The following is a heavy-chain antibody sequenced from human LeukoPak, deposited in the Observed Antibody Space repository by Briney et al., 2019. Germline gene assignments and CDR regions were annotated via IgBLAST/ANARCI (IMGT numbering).Heavy chain of an antibody. CDR1: GYNFATYW. D-gene: IGHD3-9*01. J-gene: IGHJ6*03. Sequence: GESLKISCKASGYNFATYWIAWVRQMPGKGLEWVAIIFPADSETKYSPSFRGQVTISADKSISTAYLQWSSLKASDTAMYYCARHRLTDLAYFDYMDVWGKGTTITVSS. CDR2: IFPADSET. V-gene: IGHV5-51*01. CDR3: ARHRLTDLAYFDYMDV.